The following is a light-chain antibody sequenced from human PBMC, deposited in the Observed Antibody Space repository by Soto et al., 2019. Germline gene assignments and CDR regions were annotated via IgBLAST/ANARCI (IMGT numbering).Light chain of an antibody. CDR3: QQYGSSIWT. CDR1: QSVSSN. CDR2: GAS. J-gene: IGKJ1*01. Sequence: EIVMTQSPATLSVSPGERATLSCRACQSVSSNLAWYQQKXGQAPRVLIYGASSRETGIPDRISGSGSGTEFTLTINRLEPEDFAVYYCQQYGSSIWTFGQGTKVDIK. V-gene: IGKV3-20*01.